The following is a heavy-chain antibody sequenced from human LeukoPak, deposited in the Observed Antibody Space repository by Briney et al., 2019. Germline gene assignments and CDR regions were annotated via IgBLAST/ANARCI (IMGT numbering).Heavy chain of an antibody. J-gene: IGHJ4*02. CDR2: ISAYNGNT. CDR3: ARAREGYDSSGYYYGY. CDR1: GYTVTSYG. Sequence: PGASVKLSCKASGYTVTSYGISWVRQAPGQGLEWMGWISAYNGNTNYAQKLQGRVTMTTDTSTSTAYMELRSLRSDDTAVYYCARAREGYDSSGYYYGYWGQGTLVTVSS. D-gene: IGHD3-22*01. V-gene: IGHV1-18*01.